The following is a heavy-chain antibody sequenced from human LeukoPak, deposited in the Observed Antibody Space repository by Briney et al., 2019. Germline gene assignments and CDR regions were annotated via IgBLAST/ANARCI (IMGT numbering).Heavy chain of an antibody. CDR3: AGGTGFIIKD. CDR1: GFTFSLYW. V-gene: IGHV3-7*03. Sequence: GGSLRLSCAASGFTFSLYWMNWVRRAPGKGLEWVANIKQDGSEKNYVDSVKGRFTISRDNAKNSLYLQMNNLRVEDTAMYYCAGGTGFIIKDWXQXTLVTVSS. J-gene: IGHJ4*02. D-gene: IGHD3-9*01. CDR2: IKQDGSEK.